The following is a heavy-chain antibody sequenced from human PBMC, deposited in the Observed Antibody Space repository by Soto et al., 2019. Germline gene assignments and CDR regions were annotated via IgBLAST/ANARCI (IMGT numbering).Heavy chain of an antibody. Sequence: GGSLRLSCAASGFTFSSYAMSWVRQAPGKGLEWVSGISGNGGSTYYADSVKGRFTISRDDSKNTLFLQMNSLRAEDTAVYFCAKQRQLVCCRQVDPWGQGTLVTVSS. V-gene: IGHV3-23*01. J-gene: IGHJ5*02. CDR1: GFTFSSYA. CDR2: ISGNGGST. CDR3: AKQRQLVCCRQVDP. D-gene: IGHD6-13*01.